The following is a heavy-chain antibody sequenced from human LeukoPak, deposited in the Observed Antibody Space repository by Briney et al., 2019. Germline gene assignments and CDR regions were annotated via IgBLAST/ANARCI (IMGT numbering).Heavy chain of an antibody. CDR2: IYYVGST. J-gene: IGHJ4*02. V-gene: IGHV4-59*01. CDR3: ARGLYSYGHVSFDF. D-gene: IGHD5-18*01. CDR1: SGSIDSYY. Sequence: SETLSLTCTVSSGSIDSYYWSWIRQPPGKGLEWIGYIYYVGSTDYNPSLKSRVTISVDTSKNQFSLKLRSVTAADSAVYYCARGLYSYGHVSFDFWGQGTLVTVSS.